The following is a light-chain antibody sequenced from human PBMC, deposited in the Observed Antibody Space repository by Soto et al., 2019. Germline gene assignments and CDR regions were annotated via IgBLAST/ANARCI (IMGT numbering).Light chain of an antibody. CDR3: QQSYSGPPIT. Sequence: EIVMTQSPATLSLSPGERATLSCRASQSVSSNLAWYQQKPGQAPSLLIFGASTRATGIPARFSGSGSGTDFTLTISSLQPEDFATYYCQQSYSGPPITFGQGTRLEI. J-gene: IGKJ5*01. CDR1: QSVSSN. CDR2: GAS. V-gene: IGKV3-15*01.